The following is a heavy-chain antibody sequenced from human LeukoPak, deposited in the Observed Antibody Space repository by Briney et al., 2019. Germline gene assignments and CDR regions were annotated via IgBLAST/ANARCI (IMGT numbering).Heavy chain of an antibody. CDR2: INHSGST. D-gene: IGHD3-22*01. J-gene: IGHJ3*02. CDR1: SGSISTSNYY. CDR3: ARGPYSYDSSGAFDI. Sequence: SETLSLTCTVSSGSISTSNYYWSWIRQPPGKGLEWIGEINHSGSTNYNPSLKSRVTISVDTSKNQFSLKLSSVTAADTAVYFCARGPYSYDSSGAFDIWGQGTMVTVSS. V-gene: IGHV4-39*07.